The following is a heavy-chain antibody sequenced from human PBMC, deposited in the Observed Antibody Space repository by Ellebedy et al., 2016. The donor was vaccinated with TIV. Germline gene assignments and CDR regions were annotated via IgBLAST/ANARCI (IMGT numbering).Heavy chain of an antibody. CDR1: GDSIKSSTW. V-gene: IGHV4-4*02. J-gene: IGHJ4*02. CDR3: AREGGDGHNWDLDY. D-gene: IGHD5-24*01. Sequence: GSLRLSXAVSGDSIKSSTWWSWVRQPPGKGLEWIGEVYHSGNTNYNPSLKSRVTISVDKSKNQFYLKVTSVTAADTAMYYCAREGGDGHNWDLDYWGQGTLITVSS. CDR2: VYHSGNT.